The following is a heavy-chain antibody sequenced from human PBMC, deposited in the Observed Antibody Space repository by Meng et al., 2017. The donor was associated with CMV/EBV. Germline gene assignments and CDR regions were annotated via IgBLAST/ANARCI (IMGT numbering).Heavy chain of an antibody. Sequence: QVQTGQTGVEGKKPGSSVKVTCKACGGTFSSYAISWVRQAPGQGLEWMGGIIPIFGTANYAQKFQGRVTITADESTSTAYMELSSLRSEDTAVYYCASASVLYVWGSYRYDYWGQGTLVTVSS. D-gene: IGHD3-16*02. CDR3: ASASVLYVWGSYRYDY. J-gene: IGHJ4*02. V-gene: IGHV1-69*12. CDR2: IIPIFGTA. CDR1: GGTFSSYA.